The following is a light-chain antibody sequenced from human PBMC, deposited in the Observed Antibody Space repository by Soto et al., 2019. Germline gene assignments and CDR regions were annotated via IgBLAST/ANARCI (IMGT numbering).Light chain of an antibody. V-gene: IGKV1-13*02. CDR1: QGIGTA. J-gene: IGKJ4*01. CDR3: QQFNTKPLT. CDR2: DAS. Sequence: QLTQSPSTLSASVGDRVTITCRASQGIGTALAWYHQRPGNSPDLLVYDASTLQSGVPSRFSGRGSETDFSLTISSLQPEDFGHYYCQQFNTKPLTFGGGTRVEIK.